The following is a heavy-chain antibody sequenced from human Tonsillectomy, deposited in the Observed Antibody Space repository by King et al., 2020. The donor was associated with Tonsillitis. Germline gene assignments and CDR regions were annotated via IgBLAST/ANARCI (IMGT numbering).Heavy chain of an antibody. CDR1: GYIFINYY. CDR3: ARDPPGCSGGNCYIDY. Sequence: QLVQSGAEVKKPGASVKVSCKASGYIFINYYMHWVRQAPGQGLEWMGIINPSGGSTIYAQKFQGRVTMTRDTSTSTVYMELSSLRSEDTAIYYCARDPPGCSGGNCYIDYWGQGTLVTDSS. CDR2: INPSGGST. D-gene: IGHD2-15*01. V-gene: IGHV1-46*03. J-gene: IGHJ4*02.